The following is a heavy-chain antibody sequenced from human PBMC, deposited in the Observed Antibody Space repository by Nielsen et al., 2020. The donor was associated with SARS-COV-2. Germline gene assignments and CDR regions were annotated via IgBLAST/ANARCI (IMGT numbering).Heavy chain of an antibody. CDR3: ARGLCYGGSCYYDY. J-gene: IGHJ4*02. V-gene: IGHV1-69*05. D-gene: IGHD2-15*01. Sequence: SVKVSCKASGGTFSSYAISWVRQAPGQGLEWMGGIIPIFGTANYAQKFQGRVTMTRNTSISTAYMELSSLRSEDTAVYYCARGLCYGGSCYYDYWGQGTLVTVSS. CDR1: GGTFSSYA. CDR2: IIPIFGTA.